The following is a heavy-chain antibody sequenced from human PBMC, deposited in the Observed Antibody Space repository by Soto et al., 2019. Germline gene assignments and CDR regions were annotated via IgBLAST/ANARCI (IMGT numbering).Heavy chain of an antibody. V-gene: IGHV1-69*01. CDR2: IIPLFGTP. CDR1: GGIFSTYA. J-gene: IGHJ4*02. D-gene: IGHD3-10*01. CDR3: ARDRDDYGSGNYYNRIDF. Sequence: QVQLVQSGAEVKKPGSSVKVSCKASGGIFSTYAISWLRQAPGQGLEWMGGIIPLFGTPNYAQRFQGRVTITWEESTSTAYMELSRLRSEDTAVYYCARDRDDYGSGNYYNRIDFWGQGTLVTVSS.